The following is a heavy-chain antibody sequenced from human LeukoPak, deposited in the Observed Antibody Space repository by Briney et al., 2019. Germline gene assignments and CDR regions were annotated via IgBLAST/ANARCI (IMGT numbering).Heavy chain of an antibody. D-gene: IGHD6-13*01. V-gene: IGHV3-23*01. CDR3: AKDKSSNWYGSRTFDI. J-gene: IGHJ3*02. CDR1: GFTFGTYA. CDR2: ISDRGGST. Sequence: PGGSLRLSCAASGFTFGTYAMSWVRQAPGKGLEGVSAISDRGGSTYYADSVKGRFTISRDNSKNTLYLQMNSLRAEDTAVYYCAKDKSSNWYGSRTFDIWGQGTMVTVSS.